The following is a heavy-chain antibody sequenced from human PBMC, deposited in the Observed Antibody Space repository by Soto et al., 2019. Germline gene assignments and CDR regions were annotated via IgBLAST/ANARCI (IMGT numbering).Heavy chain of an antibody. D-gene: IGHD2-15*01. J-gene: IGHJ6*02. V-gene: IGHV3-23*01. CDR3: AKDLLGYCSGGSCPRYYYYGMDV. Sequence: PVGSLRLSCAASGFTFSSYAMSWVRQAPGKGLEWVSAISGSGGSTYYADSVKGRFTISRDNSKNTLYLQMNSLRAEDTAVYYCAKDLLGYCSGGSCPRYYYYGMDVWGQGTTVTVSS. CDR2: ISGSGGST. CDR1: GFTFSSYA.